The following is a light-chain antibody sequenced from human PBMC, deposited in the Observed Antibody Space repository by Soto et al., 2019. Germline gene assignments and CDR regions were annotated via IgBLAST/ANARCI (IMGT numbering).Light chain of an antibody. CDR2: GAS. J-gene: IGKJ4*01. V-gene: IGKV1-39*01. CDR3: QQSYITPLT. CDR1: QSIDNY. Sequence: IQLAQSPASLSASVGDRVTITCRASQSIDNYLNWYQQRPGKAPNLLIYGASGLQSGVPSRFRGSGSGTDFTLTISSLHPEDFATYYCQQSYITPLTFGGGTKVDIK.